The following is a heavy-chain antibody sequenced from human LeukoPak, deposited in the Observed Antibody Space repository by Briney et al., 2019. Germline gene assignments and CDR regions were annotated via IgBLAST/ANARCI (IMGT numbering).Heavy chain of an antibody. CDR1: GFTFRDYW. Sequence: GGSLRLSCAASGFTFRDYWMHWVRQAPGKGLVWVPRLHSDGSNTTYADSVKGRFTISRDNAKNTLYLQMNSLRAEDTAVYYCARDESWVGYCSSTSCYAYFDYWGQGTLVTVSS. CDR2: LHSDGSNT. J-gene: IGHJ4*02. D-gene: IGHD2-2*03. CDR3: ARDESWVGYCSSTSCYAYFDY. V-gene: IGHV3-74*01.